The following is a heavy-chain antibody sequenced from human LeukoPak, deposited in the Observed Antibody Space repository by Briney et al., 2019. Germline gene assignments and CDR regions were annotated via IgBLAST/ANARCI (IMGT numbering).Heavy chain of an antibody. CDR3: ARLYYDFWSGYLPYFDY. V-gene: IGHV4-59*08. D-gene: IGHD3-3*01. J-gene: IGHJ4*02. CDR2: IYYSGST. Sequence: SETLSLTCTVSGDSISSYYWSWIRQPPGKGLEWIGYIYYSGSTNYNPSLKSRVTISVDTSKNQFSLKLSSVTAADTAVYYCARLYYDFWSGYLPYFDYWGQGTLVTVSS. CDR1: GDSISSYY.